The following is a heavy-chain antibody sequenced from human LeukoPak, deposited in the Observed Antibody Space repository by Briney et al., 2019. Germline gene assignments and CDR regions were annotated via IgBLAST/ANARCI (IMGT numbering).Heavy chain of an antibody. D-gene: IGHD1-26*01. J-gene: IGHJ5*02. V-gene: IGHV4-4*07. CDR2: IYTSGST. CDR3: ARDLNELFDP. Sequence: SETLSLTCAVYGGSFSSYYWSWIRQPAGKGLEWIGRIYTSGSTNYNPSLKSRVTMSVDTSKNQFSLKLSSVTAADTAVYYCARDLNELFDPWGQGTLVTVSS. CDR1: GGSFSSYY.